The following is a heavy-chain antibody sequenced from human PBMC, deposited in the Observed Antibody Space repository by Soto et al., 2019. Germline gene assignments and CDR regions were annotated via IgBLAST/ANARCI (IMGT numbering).Heavy chain of an antibody. CDR1: GYRFTGYG. V-gene: IGHV5-51*01. CDR2: IYPGDSDT. J-gene: IGHJ3*02. D-gene: IGHD3-22*01. Sequence: GESLKISCRGSGYRFTGYGIGWVRQMPGKGLEWMGIIYPGDSDTRYSPSFQGQVTISADKSISTAYLQWSSLKASDTAMYYCARQAYYDSLNGAFDIWGQGTMVTVSS. CDR3: ARQAYYDSLNGAFDI.